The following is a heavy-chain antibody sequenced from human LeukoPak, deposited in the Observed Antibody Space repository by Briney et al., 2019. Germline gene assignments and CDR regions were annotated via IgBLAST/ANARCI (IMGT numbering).Heavy chain of an antibody. CDR3: VRGGYSSFDY. D-gene: IGHD3-10*01. CDR1: GFIFSTSW. CDR2: IKQDGSQK. Sequence: GGSLRLSCAASGFIFSTSWMSWVRQAPGKGLEWVANIKQDGSQKHYVDSVKGRFTISRDNSKNLLYLQMNSLGAEDTAVYYCVRGGYSSFDYWGQEPWSPSPQ. J-gene: IGHJ4*01. V-gene: IGHV3-7*01.